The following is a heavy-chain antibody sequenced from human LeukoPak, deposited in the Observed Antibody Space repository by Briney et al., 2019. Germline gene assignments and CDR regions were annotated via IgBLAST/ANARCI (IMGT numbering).Heavy chain of an antibody. Sequence: PGGSLRLSCAASGFTFSDYYMSWIRQAPGKGLEWVSYISSSGSTIYYADSVKGRFTISRDNAKNSLYLQMNSLRAEDTAVYYCATQIQPEVYFDYWGQGTLVTVSS. CDR3: ATQIQPEVYFDY. V-gene: IGHV3-11*01. CDR2: ISSSGSTI. J-gene: IGHJ4*02. CDR1: GFTFSDYY. D-gene: IGHD5-18*01.